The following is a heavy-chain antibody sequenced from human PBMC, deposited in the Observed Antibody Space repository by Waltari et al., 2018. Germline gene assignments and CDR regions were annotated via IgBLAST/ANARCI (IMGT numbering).Heavy chain of an antibody. CDR3: ARDSQADYYDSSGSGFRAFDI. CDR2: IYSGGST. Sequence: EVQLVESGGGLIQPGGSLRLSCAASGFTVSSNYMSWVRQAPGTGLAWVSVIYSGGSTYYADSVKGRFTISRDNSKNTLYLQMNSLRAEDTAVYYCARDSQADYYDSSGSGFRAFDIWGQGTMVTVSS. V-gene: IGHV3-53*01. CDR1: GFTVSSNY. J-gene: IGHJ3*02. D-gene: IGHD3-22*01.